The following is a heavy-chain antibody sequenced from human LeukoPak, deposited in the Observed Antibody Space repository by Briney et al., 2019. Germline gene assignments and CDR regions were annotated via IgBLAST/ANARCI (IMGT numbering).Heavy chain of an antibody. J-gene: IGHJ4*02. CDR3: ARADYDFWSGYYIFDY. CDR1: GGSISSGSYY. CDR2: IYTSGST. Sequence: SETLSLTCTVSGGSISSGSYYWSWIRQPAGKGLEWIGRIYTSGSTNYNPSLKSRVTISVDTSKNQFSLKLSSVTAADTAMYYCARADYDFWSGYYIFDYWGQGTLVTVSS. D-gene: IGHD3-3*01. V-gene: IGHV4-61*02.